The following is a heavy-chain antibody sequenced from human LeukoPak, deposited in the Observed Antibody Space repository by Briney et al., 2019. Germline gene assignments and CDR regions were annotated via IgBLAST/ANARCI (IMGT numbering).Heavy chain of an antibody. J-gene: IGHJ4*02. D-gene: IGHD3-10*01. CDR3: ARDYYGSGSYYKPFDY. CDR2: IIPIFGTA. CDR1: GGTFSSYA. Sequence: SVTVSCKASGGTFSSYAISWVRQAPGQGLEWMGGIIPIFGTANYAQKFQGRVTITADESTSTAYMELSSLRSEDTAVYYCARDYYGSGSYYKPFDYWGQGTLATVSS. V-gene: IGHV1-69*13.